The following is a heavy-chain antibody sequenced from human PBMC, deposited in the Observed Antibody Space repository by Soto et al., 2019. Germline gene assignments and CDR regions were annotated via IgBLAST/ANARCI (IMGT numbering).Heavy chain of an antibody. D-gene: IGHD5-18*01. J-gene: IGHJ4*01. V-gene: IGHV4-30-4*01. CDR3: ARDLDTATYFDY. Sequence: SETLSLTCTVSGGSISSGNYCWSWIRQPPGKGLEWIGFIHYSWSSYYNPSLKSRVTISLDTSKNQFSLKLDSVTAADTAVYYCARDLDTATYFDYWGHGTLVTVS. CDR1: GGSISSGNYC. CDR2: IHYSWSS.